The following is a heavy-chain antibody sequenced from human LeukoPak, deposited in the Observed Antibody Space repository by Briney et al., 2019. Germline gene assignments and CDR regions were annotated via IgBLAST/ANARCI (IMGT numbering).Heavy chain of an antibody. J-gene: IGHJ4*02. Sequence: PGGSLRLSCAASGVTLGTYAMSWARQAPGKGLEWVSAISGSGGSTYYADSVKGRFTISGDNSKNTLYLQMNSLRAEDTAVYYCAKPGNYDSSGYYYVFDYWGQGTLVTVSS. CDR2: ISGSGGST. D-gene: IGHD3-22*01. CDR3: AKPGNYDSSGYYYVFDY. CDR1: GVTLGTYA. V-gene: IGHV3-23*01.